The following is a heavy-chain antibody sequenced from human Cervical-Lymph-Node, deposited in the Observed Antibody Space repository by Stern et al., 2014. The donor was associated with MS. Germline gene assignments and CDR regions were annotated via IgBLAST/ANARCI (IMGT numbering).Heavy chain of an antibody. CDR3: ARGGRGVGLEY. J-gene: IGHJ4*02. Sequence: VQLVESGGGVVQPGRSLSLSCVVSGFTFSTYAMHWVRQAPGKGLEWVAFVSYDGTQRDSTDSVKGRFTISRDNSKNTLYLHMNSLRDEDTAVYFCARGGRGVGLEYWGQGALVTVSS. D-gene: IGHD3-10*01. CDR2: VSYDGTQR. CDR1: GFTFSTYA. V-gene: IGHV3-30-3*01.